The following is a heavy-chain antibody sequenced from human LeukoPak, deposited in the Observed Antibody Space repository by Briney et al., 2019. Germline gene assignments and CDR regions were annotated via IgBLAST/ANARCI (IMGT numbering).Heavy chain of an antibody. D-gene: IGHD5-12*01. CDR2: INPNSGGT. CDR3: GRDWSGYSGYERYNWFDP. J-gene: IGHJ5*02. CDR1: GYTFTGYY. Sequence: ASVKVSCKASGYTFTGYYMHWVRQAPGQGLEWMGWINPNSGGTNYAQKFQGRVTMTRDTSISTAYMELSRLRSDDTAVYYCGRDWSGYSGYERYNWFDPWGQGTLVTVSS. V-gene: IGHV1-2*02.